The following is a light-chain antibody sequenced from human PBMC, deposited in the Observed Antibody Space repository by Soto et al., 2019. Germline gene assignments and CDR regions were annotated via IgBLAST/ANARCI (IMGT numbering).Light chain of an antibody. CDR2: EVS. J-gene: IGLJ2*01. V-gene: IGLV2-14*01. CDR3: SSYTTSSTLV. CDR1: SSDVGAYNY. Sequence: QSVLTQPASVSGSPGQSIAISCTGTSSDVGAYNYVSWYQQHPDKAPKLMIYEVSNRPSEISNRFSGSKSGNTASLTISGLQAEDEANYYCSSYTTSSTLVFGGGTKLTVL.